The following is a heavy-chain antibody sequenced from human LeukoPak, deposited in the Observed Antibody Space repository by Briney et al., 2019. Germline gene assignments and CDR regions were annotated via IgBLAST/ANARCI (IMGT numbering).Heavy chain of an antibody. Sequence: GGSLRLSCAGSGFTFSSSAMSWVRQAPGKGLEWVSAISGSGGSTYYADSVKGRFTISRDNSKNTLYLQMNSLRAEDTAVYYCAKDRITIFGVTLDYWGQGTLVTVSS. CDR1: GFTFSSSA. D-gene: IGHD3-3*01. CDR3: AKDRITIFGVTLDY. V-gene: IGHV3-23*01. CDR2: ISGSGGST. J-gene: IGHJ4*02.